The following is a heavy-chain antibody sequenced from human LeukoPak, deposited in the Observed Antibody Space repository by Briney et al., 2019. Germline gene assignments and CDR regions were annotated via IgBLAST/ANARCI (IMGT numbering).Heavy chain of an antibody. CDR1: GFTFSSYG. V-gene: IGHV3-48*04. CDR2: ISSSGNTI. CDR3: ARDYYDSSGYYYMDY. Sequence: GGSLRLSCAASGFTFSSYGMSWVRQAPGKGLEWVSYISSSGNTIYYADSVKGRFTISRDNAKNSLYLQMNSLRAEDTAVYYCARDYYDSSGYYYMDYWGQGTLVTVSS. D-gene: IGHD3-22*01. J-gene: IGHJ4*02.